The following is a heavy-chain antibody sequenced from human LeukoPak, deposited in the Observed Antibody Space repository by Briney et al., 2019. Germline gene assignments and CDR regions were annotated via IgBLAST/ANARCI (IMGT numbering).Heavy chain of an antibody. CDR2: LSASGGTT. J-gene: IGHJ5*02. Sequence: GGPLRLSCAASGFTLSSYAMSWVRQAPGKGLEWVSALSASGGTTYYADSVKGRFTISRDNSKNTLYLQMNSLRAEDTAVYYCAKDSFLRGTPWSWGQGTLVTVSS. CDR1: GFTLSSYA. CDR3: AKDSFLRGTPWS. D-gene: IGHD3-10*01. V-gene: IGHV3-23*01.